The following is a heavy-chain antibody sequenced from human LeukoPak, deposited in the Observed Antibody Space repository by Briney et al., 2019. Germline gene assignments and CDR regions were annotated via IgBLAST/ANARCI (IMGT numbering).Heavy chain of an antibody. D-gene: IGHD6-6*01. CDR3: RPFDF. J-gene: IGHJ4*02. Sequence: SETLSLTCSVSGYSISGSYWGWIRQPPGKGLEWIGYIYYTGDTNSNPSLKSRVIISLDTSKNQVSLQVTSVTAADTAVYYARPFDFWGQGTLVTVSS. CDR1: GYSISGSY. CDR2: IYYTGDT. V-gene: IGHV4-59*08.